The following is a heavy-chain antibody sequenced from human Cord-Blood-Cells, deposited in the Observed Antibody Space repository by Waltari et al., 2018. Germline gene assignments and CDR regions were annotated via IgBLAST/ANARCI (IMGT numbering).Heavy chain of an antibody. CDR1: GGTFSSYA. V-gene: IGHV1-69*06. J-gene: IGHJ3*02. CDR3: ARWRPGIAAAGNFSLAFDI. Sequence: QVQLVQSGAEVKKPGSSVKVSCKASGGTFSSYAISWVRQAPGQGLEWMGGIIPIFGTANYAQKFQGRVTITADKATSTAYMELSSLRSEDTAVYYCARWRPGIAAAGNFSLAFDIWGQGTMVTVSS. CDR2: IIPIFGTA. D-gene: IGHD6-13*01.